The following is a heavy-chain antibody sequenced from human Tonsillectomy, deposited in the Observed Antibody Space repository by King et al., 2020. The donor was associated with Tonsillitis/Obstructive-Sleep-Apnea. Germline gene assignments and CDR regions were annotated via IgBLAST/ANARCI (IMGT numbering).Heavy chain of an antibody. Sequence: VQLQQWGAGLLKPSETLSLTCAVYGGSFSGYYWSWIRQPPGKGLEWIGEINHSGSTNYNPSLKSRVTISVDTSKNQFSLKLSSVNAADTAVYYCARVKAAAGIGYWGQGTLVTVSS. J-gene: IGHJ4*02. CDR1: GGSFSGYY. D-gene: IGHD6-13*01. V-gene: IGHV4-34*01. CDR2: INHSGST. CDR3: ARVKAAAGIGY.